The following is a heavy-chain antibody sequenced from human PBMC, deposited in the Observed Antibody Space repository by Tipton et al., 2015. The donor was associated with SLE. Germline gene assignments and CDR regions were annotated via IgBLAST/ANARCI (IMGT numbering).Heavy chain of an antibody. Sequence: TLSLTCAVSGYSISSGYYWGWIRQPPGKGLEWIGSIYHSGSTYYNPSLKSRVTISVDTSKNQFSLKLSSVTAADTAVYYCARGDECPNMDVWGKGTTVTVSS. CDR3: ARGDECPNMDV. CDR1: GYSISSGYY. CDR2: IYHSGST. J-gene: IGHJ6*03. D-gene: IGHD3-3*01. V-gene: IGHV4-38-2*01.